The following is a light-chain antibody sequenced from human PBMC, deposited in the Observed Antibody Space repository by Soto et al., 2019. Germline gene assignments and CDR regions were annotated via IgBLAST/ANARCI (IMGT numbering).Light chain of an antibody. J-gene: IGKJ4*01. Sequence: EIVLTQSPVTLSLSPGERATLSCRASQSVSSYLAWYQHKPGQAPRLLIYDASNRATGIPARFSGSGSGTDFTLTISSLEPEDFAVYYCHQRSGRPRTFGGGTKVEIK. CDR3: HQRSGRPRT. CDR1: QSVSSY. CDR2: DAS. V-gene: IGKV3-11*01.